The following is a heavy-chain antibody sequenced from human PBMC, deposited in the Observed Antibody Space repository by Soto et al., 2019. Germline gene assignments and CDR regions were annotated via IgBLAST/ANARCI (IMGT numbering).Heavy chain of an antibody. CDR3: VKDRPLTVAGWFDP. Sequence: PGGSLRLSCAASGFTFSSYAMSWVRQAPGKGLEWVSAISGSGGSTYYADSVKGRFTISRDNSKNTLYLQMNSLRAEDTAVYYWVKDRPLTVAGWFDPWGQGTLVTVSS. CDR1: GFTFSSYA. CDR2: ISGSGGST. D-gene: IGHD4-4*01. V-gene: IGHV3-23*01. J-gene: IGHJ5*02.